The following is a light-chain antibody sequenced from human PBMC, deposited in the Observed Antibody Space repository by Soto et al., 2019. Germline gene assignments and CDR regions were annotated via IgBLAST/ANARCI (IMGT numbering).Light chain of an antibody. J-gene: IGKJ2*01. CDR3: QQYYSTPYT. V-gene: IGKV4-1*01. CDR2: WAS. Sequence: DIVMTQSPDSLAVSLGERATINCKSSQSILYSSNNKNYLAWYQQKPGQPPKVLIYWASTRESGVPDRFSGSGSGRDFTLTISSLQAEDVAVYYCQQYYSTPYTFGQGTKLEIK. CDR1: QSILYSSNNKNY.